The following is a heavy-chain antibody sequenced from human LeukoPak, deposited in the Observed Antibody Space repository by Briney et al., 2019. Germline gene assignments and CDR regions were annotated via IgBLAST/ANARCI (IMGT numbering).Heavy chain of an antibody. V-gene: IGHV1-18*01. CDR2: ISAYNGNT. CDR3: ATMSLRRGVRHFDY. J-gene: IGHJ4*02. D-gene: IGHD1/OR15-1a*01. Sequence: ASVKVSCKASGYTFTSYGISWVRQAPGQGLEWMGWISAYNGNTNYAQKLQGRVTMTTDTSTSTAYMELSSLRSEDTAVYYCATMSLRRGVRHFDYWGQGTLVTVSS. CDR1: GYTFTSYG.